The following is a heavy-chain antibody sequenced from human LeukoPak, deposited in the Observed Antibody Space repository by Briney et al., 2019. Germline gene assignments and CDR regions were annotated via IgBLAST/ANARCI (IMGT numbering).Heavy chain of an antibody. J-gene: IGHJ4*02. V-gene: IGHV3-23*01. CDR3: ARPLSSVDHHVEIPFDD. CDR1: GFTFSAYA. CDR2: ISGGGGST. Sequence: PGGSLRLSCAASGFTFSAYAMHWVRQAPGKGPEWVSAISGGGGSTYYADSVRGRLTISRDNARNTLYLQMIGLTVEDTAVYHCARPLSSVDHHVEIPFDDWGQGTLVAVSS. D-gene: IGHD1-14*01.